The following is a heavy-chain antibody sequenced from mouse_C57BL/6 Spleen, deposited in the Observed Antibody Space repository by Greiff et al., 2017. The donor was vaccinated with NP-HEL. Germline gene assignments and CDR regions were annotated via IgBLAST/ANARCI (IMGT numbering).Heavy chain of an antibody. CDR3: ARRYYDYLYAMDY. CDR1: GYTFTSYW. CDR2: IDPSDSYT. V-gene: IGHV1-59*01. D-gene: IGHD2-4*01. J-gene: IGHJ4*01. Sequence: QVQLKQPGAELVRPGTSVKLSCKASGYTFTSYWMHWVKQRPGQGLEWIGVIDPSDSYTNYNQKFKGKATLTVDTSSSTAYMQLSSLTSEDSAVYYCARRYYDYLYAMDYWGQGTSVTVSS.